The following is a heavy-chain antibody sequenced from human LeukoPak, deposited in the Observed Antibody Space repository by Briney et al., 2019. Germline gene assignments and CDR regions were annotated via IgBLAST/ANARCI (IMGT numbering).Heavy chain of an antibody. J-gene: IGHJ4*02. CDR2: INPSGGST. V-gene: IGHV1-46*01. Sequence: MXXVXQAPGQGLEXMGIINPSGGSTSYAQKFQGRVTMTRDTSTSTVYMELSSLRSEDTAVYYCAREGRGSGWRTFDYWGQGTLVTVSS. D-gene: IGHD6-19*01. CDR3: AREGRGSGWRTFDY.